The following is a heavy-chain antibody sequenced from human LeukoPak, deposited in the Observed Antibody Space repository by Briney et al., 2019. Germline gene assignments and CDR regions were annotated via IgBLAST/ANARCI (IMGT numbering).Heavy chain of an antibody. CDR1: GGSFSGYY. CDR2: INHSGST. J-gene: IGHJ4*02. V-gene: IGHV4-34*01. D-gene: IGHD3-16*02. CDR3: ARGASYYDYVWGSYRSFDY. Sequence: PSETLSLTCAVYGGSFSGYYWSWIRQPPGKGLEWIGEINHSGSTNYNPSLKSRVTISVDTSKNQFSLKLSSVTAADTAVYYCARGASYYDYVWGSYRSFDYWGQGTLVTVSS.